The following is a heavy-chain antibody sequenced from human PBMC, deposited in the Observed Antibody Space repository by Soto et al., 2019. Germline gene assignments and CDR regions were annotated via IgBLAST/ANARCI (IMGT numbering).Heavy chain of an antibody. CDR1: GYTFTSYA. D-gene: IGHD1-1*01. CDR3: ASFGYNWNDGLYYYGMDV. V-gene: IGHV1-3*01. Sequence: QVQLVQSGAEVKKPGASVKVSCKASGYTFTSYAMHWVRQAPGQRLEWMGWINAGNGNTKYSQKFQGRVTITRDTSASTAYMELSSLRSEDMAVYYCASFGYNWNDGLYYYGMDVWGQGTTVTVSS. J-gene: IGHJ6*02. CDR2: INAGNGNT.